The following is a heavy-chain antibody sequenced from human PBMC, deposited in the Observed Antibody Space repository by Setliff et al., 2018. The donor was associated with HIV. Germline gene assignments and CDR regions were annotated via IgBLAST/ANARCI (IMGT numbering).Heavy chain of an antibody. Sequence: PGESLKISCAASGFTFNNAWMTWVRQAPGKGLEWVGHIKSKTDGGTTDHAAPVKGRFTISRDDSKTTLYLQMNSLKTEDTAVYYCTTEDPWLRFGHWGQGTLVTVSS. CDR1: GFTFNNAW. V-gene: IGHV3-15*01. J-gene: IGHJ5*02. CDR2: IKSKTDGGTT. CDR3: TTEDPWLRFGH. D-gene: IGHD5-12*01.